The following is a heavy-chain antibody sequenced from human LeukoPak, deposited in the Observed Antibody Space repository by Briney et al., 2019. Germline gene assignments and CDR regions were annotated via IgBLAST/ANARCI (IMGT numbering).Heavy chain of an antibody. V-gene: IGHV3-23*01. CDR1: GFTVSSNY. J-gene: IGHJ4*02. CDR3: AKDPEYYYGSGSH. CDR2: ISGSGGST. Sequence: GGSLRLSCAASGFTVSSNYMSWVRQAPGKGLEWVSAISGSGGSTYYADSVKGRFTISRDNSKNTLYLQMNSLRAEDTAVYYCAKDPEYYYGSGSHWGQGTLVTVSS. D-gene: IGHD3-10*01.